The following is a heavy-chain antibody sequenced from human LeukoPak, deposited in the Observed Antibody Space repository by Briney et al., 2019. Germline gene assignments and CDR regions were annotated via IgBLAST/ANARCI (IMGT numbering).Heavy chain of an antibody. D-gene: IGHD6-13*01. CDR3: ASDLSTWFD. Sequence: GGSLRLSCVASGFTFSDYYMSWIRQAPGKGLEWVSTIYRGGSSFYADSVKGRFTISRDNSKNTLYLQMDSLRAEDTAVYYCASDLSTWFDWGQGTQVTVAS. CDR1: GFTFSDYY. J-gene: IGHJ4*02. CDR2: IYRGGSS. V-gene: IGHV3-66*01.